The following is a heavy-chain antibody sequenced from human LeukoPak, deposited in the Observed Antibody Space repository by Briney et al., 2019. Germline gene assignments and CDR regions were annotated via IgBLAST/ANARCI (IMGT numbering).Heavy chain of an antibody. Sequence: PGGSLRLSCAASGFTFSSYAMSWVRQAPGKGLEWVSAISGSGGSTYYADSVKGRFTISRDNSKNTLYLQMNSLRAEDTAVYYCAKVGSYDSSGYYYDAFDIWGQGTMVTVSS. V-gene: IGHV3-23*01. D-gene: IGHD3-22*01. CDR3: AKVGSYDSSGYYYDAFDI. CDR2: ISGSGGST. CDR1: GFTFSSYA. J-gene: IGHJ3*02.